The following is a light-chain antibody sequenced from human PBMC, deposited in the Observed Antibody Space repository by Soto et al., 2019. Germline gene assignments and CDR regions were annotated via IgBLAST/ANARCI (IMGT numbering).Light chain of an antibody. J-gene: IGKJ3*01. CDR2: ASP. CDR1: QDISSY. Sequence: DIQLTQSPSFLSAAVGDRVTITCRASQDISSYLAWYQQKPGKAPKDLIYASPTLQSGVPSRFSGSGSGPELSLTISSLQAEDCATYFCQQLNSYPLIFGPGTKVDIK. CDR3: QQLNSYPLI. V-gene: IGKV1-9*01.